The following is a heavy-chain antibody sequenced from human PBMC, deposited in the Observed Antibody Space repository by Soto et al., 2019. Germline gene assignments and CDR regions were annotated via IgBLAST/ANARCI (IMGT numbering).Heavy chain of an antibody. CDR3: AREVRAAAGGTSDDGMDV. CDR1: GYTFTNYY. J-gene: IGHJ6*02. CDR2: INPSGGGT. Sequence: QVQLVQSGAEVKKPGASVKVSCKASGYTFTNYYIHWVRQAPGQGLEWMGIINPSGGGTYYAQRFQGSVTMTSDMSTSTVYMELSSLRSEDTAVYYCAREVRAAAGGTSDDGMDVWGQGTTVTVSS. V-gene: IGHV1-46*01. D-gene: IGHD6-13*01.